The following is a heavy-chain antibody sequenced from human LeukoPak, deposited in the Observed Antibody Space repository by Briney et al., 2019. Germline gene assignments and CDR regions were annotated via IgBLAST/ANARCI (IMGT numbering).Heavy chain of an antibody. CDR2: TRNEANIYTT. D-gene: IGHD1-26*01. CDR1: GFIFSDHY. V-gene: IGHV3-72*01. CDR3: ACPVGATTVRAFDI. J-gene: IGHJ3*02. Sequence: GGSLRLSCAASGFIFSDHYMDWVRQAPGKGLEWVGRTRNEANIYTTKYAASVKGRFTISRDDSKNSLYLQMNSLKTEDTAVYYCACPVGATTVRAFDIWGQGTMVTVSS.